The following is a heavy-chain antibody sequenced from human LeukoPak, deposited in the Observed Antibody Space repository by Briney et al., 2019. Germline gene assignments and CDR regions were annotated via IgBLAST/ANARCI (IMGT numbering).Heavy chain of an antibody. D-gene: IGHD3-10*01. CDR1: GYTFTGYY. J-gene: IGHJ6*02. CDR3: ARDGTQLLWFGELPFYYGMDV. CDR2: INPNSGGT. Sequence: ASVKVSCKASGYTFTGYYMHWVRQAPGQGREWMGWINPNSGGTNYAQKFQGRVTMTRDTSISTAYMELSRLRADDTAVYYCARDGTQLLWFGELPFYYGMDVWGQGTTVTVSS. V-gene: IGHV1-2*02.